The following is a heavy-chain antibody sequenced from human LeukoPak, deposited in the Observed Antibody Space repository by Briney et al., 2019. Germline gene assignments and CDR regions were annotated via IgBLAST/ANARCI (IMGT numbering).Heavy chain of an antibody. V-gene: IGHV3-33*08. CDR2: IWLDGSAE. J-gene: IGHJ4*02. CDR1: GFSFTSYA. D-gene: IGHD1-14*01. CDR3: ARDLNREDFDY. Sequence: GSLRLSCAASGFSFTSYAMHWVRQAPGKGLEWVAIIWLDGSAEYYGDSVKGRFTVSRDNSKNTLYLQMDNLRVEDTAVYYCARDLNREDFDYWGQGTLVAVSS.